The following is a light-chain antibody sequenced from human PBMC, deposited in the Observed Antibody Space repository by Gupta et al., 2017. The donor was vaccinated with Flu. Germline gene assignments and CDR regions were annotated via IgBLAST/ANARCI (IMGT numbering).Light chain of an antibody. CDR3: TSWHASMNGGA. V-gene: IGLV1-44*01. CDR2: TNN. J-gene: IGLJ2*01. CDR1: SSNVGSNP. Sequence: ISCSGSSSNVGSNPVNWYQQLPGTAPTLLIYTNNQRPAGVTDRFPSSKAGTSAALAIGGLQPDDDAGYYCTSWHASMNGGAVGG.